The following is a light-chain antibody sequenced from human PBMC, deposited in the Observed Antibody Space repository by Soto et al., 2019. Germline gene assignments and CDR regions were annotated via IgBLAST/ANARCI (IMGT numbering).Light chain of an antibody. CDR2: GAS. J-gene: IGKJ1*01. CDR3: QQRSGWPRT. V-gene: IGKV3-11*01. Sequence: EIVLTQSPATLSLSPGERATLSCRASQSVSSYLAWYQQKPGQAPRLLIYGASNRATGIPARFSGSGSVTDFTLTISSLEPEDFAVYYCQQRSGWPRTFGQGTKVEI. CDR1: QSVSSY.